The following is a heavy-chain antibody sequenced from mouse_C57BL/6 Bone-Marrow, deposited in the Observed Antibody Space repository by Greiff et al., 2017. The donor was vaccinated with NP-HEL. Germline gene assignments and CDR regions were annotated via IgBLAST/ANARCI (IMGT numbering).Heavy chain of an antibody. V-gene: IGHV5-6*01. CDR3: ARHALSRRGVYYFDD. D-gene: IGHD1-1*01. Sequence: EVQVVESGGDLVKPGGSLKLSCAASGFTFSSYGMSWVRQTPDKRLEWVASISSGGSYTYYPDSVKGRFTISRDNAKNTLYLQMSSLQSEDTAMCYCARHALSRRGVYYFDDWGQGTTLTVSS. CDR2: ISSGGSYT. CDR1: GFTFSSYG. J-gene: IGHJ2*01.